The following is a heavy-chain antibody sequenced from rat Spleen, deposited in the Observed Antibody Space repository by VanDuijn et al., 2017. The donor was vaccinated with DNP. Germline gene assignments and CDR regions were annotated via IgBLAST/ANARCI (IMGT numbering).Heavy chain of an antibody. J-gene: IGHJ2*01. CDR3: ATHLGMGIDYFDY. CDR2: IIYDGSRT. D-gene: IGHD1-7*01. Sequence: EVQLVESGGGLVQPGRSLKLSCAASGLTFSDYTMAWVRQAPKKGLEWVATIIYDGSRTYYRDSVKGRFTISRDNAKSTLYLQMDSLRSEDTATYYCATHLGMGIDYFDYWGQGVMVTVSS. V-gene: IGHV5S10*01. CDR1: GLTFSDYT.